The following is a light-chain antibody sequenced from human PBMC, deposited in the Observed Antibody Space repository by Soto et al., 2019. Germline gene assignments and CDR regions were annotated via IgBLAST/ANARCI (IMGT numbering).Light chain of an antibody. CDR2: GAS. J-gene: IGKJ5*01. Sequence: EIVMKLSPATLSVSQWEGVTLSCRASQTVPSRIAWYQQKPGQAPSLLIYGASTRATGVPDRFSGTGSGTEFTLTISSLKSEDYAVYYCQQYKSWPPITVGQGGRLAI. CDR3: QQYKSWPPIT. V-gene: IGKV3-15*01. CDR1: QTVPSR.